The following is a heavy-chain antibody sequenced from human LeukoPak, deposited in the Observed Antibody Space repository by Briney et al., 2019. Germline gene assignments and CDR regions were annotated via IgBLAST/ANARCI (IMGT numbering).Heavy chain of an antibody. CDR2: ISSSSSYI. J-gene: IGHJ4*02. V-gene: IGHV3-21*01. CDR1: GFTFSSYS. D-gene: IGHD3-22*01. CDR3: ATITMRVAGDY. Sequence: GGPLRLSCAASGFTFSSYSMNWVRQPPGKGLEWVSSISSSSSYIYYADSVKGRFTISRDNAKNSLYLQMNSLRAEDTAVYYCATITMRVAGDYWGQGTLVTVSS.